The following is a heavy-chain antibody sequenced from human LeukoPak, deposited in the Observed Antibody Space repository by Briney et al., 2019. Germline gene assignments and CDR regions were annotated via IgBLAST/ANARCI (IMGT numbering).Heavy chain of an antibody. CDR3: ARSGSYQDKYYYYYMDV. V-gene: IGHV4-38-2*02. J-gene: IGHJ6*03. D-gene: IGHD1-26*01. CDR2: LFYTGSP. CDR1: GHSISSGYY. Sequence: SETLSLTCTVSGHSISSGYYWGWVRQPPGKGLEWIGSLFYTGSPYYNPSLTSRISMSIDTSKNQFSLKLSSVTAADTAVYYCARSGSYQDKYYYYYMDVWGKGTTVTVSS.